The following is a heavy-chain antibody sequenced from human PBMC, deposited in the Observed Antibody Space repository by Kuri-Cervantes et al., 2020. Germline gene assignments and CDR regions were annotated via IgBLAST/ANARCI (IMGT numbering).Heavy chain of an antibody. D-gene: IGHD5-18*01. CDR2: TKYDESEK. Sequence: ESLKISCAASGFTFSNYWMSWVRQAPGKGLEWVANTKYDESEKYYVDSVKGRFTISRDNAKDSLYLQMNNLRAEDTAVYYCASSATARGGMDVWGQGTTVTVS. J-gene: IGHJ6*02. CDR1: GFTFSNYW. CDR3: ASSATARGGMDV. V-gene: IGHV3-7*01.